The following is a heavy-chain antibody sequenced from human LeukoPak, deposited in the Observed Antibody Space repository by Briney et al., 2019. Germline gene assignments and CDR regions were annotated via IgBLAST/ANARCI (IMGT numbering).Heavy chain of an antibody. CDR2: INPNSGGT. V-gene: IGHV1-2*02. D-gene: IGHD6-6*01. Sequence: ASVKVSCKASGYTFTSYYMHWVRQAPGQGLEWMGWINPNSGGTNYAQKFQGRVTMTRDTSISTAYMELSRLRSDDTAVYYCAREPEYSSSSIDYWGQGTLVTVSS. CDR3: AREPEYSSSSIDY. J-gene: IGHJ4*02. CDR1: GYTFTSYY.